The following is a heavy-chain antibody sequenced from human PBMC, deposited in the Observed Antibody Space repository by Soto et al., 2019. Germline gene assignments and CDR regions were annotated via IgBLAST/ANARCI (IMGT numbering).Heavy chain of an antibody. D-gene: IGHD3-3*01. Sequence: QVQLVQSGAEVKKPGASVKVSCKASGYTFTGYNILWVRQAPGQGLEWMAWIDPDRGDTNYAPKFQGWVTVTRDTSINTAYMELSRLSFDETAIYYCARAINGIFGLLDWGQGTLVTVSS. CDR2: IDPDRGDT. CDR3: ARAINGIFGLLD. CDR1: GYTFTGYN. V-gene: IGHV1-2*04. J-gene: IGHJ4*02.